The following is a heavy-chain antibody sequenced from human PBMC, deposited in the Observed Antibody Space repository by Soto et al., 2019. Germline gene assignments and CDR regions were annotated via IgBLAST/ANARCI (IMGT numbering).Heavy chain of an antibody. CDR2: ISFSGST. V-gene: IGHV4-59*01. J-gene: IGHJ4*02. D-gene: IGHD4-17*01. Sequence: PSETLSLTCTVSGGSISSFYWTWFRRPPVKGLEWIGYISFSGSTTHNSYNPSLKSRVNISVDASKNQFSLKLSSVTAADTAVYYCGGDPYGGTIDYWGQGILVTVSS. CDR3: GGDPYGGTIDY. CDR1: GGSISSFY.